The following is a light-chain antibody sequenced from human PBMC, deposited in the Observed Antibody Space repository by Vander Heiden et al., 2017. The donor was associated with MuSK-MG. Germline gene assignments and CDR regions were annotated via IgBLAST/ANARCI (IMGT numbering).Light chain of an antibody. V-gene: IGLV3-16*01. CDR2: KDN. J-gene: IGLJ3*02. Sequence: SYALTQPPSVSVSLGQMARITCSGEALPKKFAYWYQQKPGQFPVLVIHKDNKRPSGIPERFSGSSSGTIVTLIISGVQAEDEADYYCLSADSTDSYWVFGGGTKLTVL. CDR1: ALPKKF. CDR3: LSADSTDSYWV.